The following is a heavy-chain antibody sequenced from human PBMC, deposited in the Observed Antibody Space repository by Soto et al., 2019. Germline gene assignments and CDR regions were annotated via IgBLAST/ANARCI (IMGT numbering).Heavy chain of an antibody. D-gene: IGHD3-3*01. CDR2: IYYSGST. J-gene: IGHJ4*02. CDR1: GGSISSGGYY. Sequence: QVQLQESGPGLVKPSQTLSLTCTVSGGSISSGGYYWSWIRQHPGKGLEWIGYIYYSGSTYYNPSLKSRVTITGDTSKNQFSLELSSVTAADTAVYYLARVGFTIFGGGLHRYFDYWGQGTLVTVSS. CDR3: ARVGFTIFGGGLHRYFDY. V-gene: IGHV4-31*03.